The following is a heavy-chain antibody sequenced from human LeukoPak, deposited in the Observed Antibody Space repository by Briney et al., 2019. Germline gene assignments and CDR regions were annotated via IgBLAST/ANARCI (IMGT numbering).Heavy chain of an antibody. J-gene: IGHJ3*02. CDR2: IYTSGST. CDR1: GGSISSGSYY. D-gene: IGHD3-3*01. Sequence: SETLSLTCTVSGGSISSGSYYWSWIRQPAGKGLEWIGRIYTSGSTNYNPSLKSRVTISVDTSKNQFSLKLSSVTAADTAVYYCARFIYYDFDIWGQGTMVTVSS. V-gene: IGHV4-61*02. CDR3: ARFIYYDFDI.